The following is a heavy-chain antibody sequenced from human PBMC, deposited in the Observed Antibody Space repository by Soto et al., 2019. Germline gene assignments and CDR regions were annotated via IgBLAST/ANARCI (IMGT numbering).Heavy chain of an antibody. CDR1: GFTFSSYG. J-gene: IGHJ6*02. CDR2: ISYDGSNK. V-gene: IGHV3-30*18. D-gene: IGHD6-6*01. Sequence: QVQLVESGGGVVQPGRSLRLSCAASGFTFSSYGMHWVRQAPGKGLEWVAVISYDGSNKYYADSVKGRFTISRDNSKNTLYLQMNSLRAEDTAVYYCAKARPSRPYGMDVWGQGTTVTVSS. CDR3: AKARPSRPYGMDV.